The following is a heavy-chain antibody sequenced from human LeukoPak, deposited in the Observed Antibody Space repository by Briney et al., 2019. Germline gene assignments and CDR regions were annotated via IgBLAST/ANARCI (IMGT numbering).Heavy chain of an antibody. CDR1: GFTFSSYA. J-gene: IGHJ4*02. V-gene: IGHV3-7*01. Sequence: GGSLRLSCAASGFTFSSYAMSWVRQAPGKGLEWVANIKHDGSENYYVDSVKGRFTISRDNAKNSLYLQMNSLRAEDTALYYCARVAAAGSDYWGQGTLVTISS. CDR2: IKHDGSEN. CDR3: ARVAAAGSDY. D-gene: IGHD6-13*01.